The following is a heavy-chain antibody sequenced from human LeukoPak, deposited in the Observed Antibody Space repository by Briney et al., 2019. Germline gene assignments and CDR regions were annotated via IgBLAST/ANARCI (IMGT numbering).Heavy chain of an antibody. J-gene: IGHJ5*02. CDR3: ARGRIAARPGWFDP. Sequence: SSETLSLTCTVSGGSISSGSYYWSWIQQPAGKGLEWIGRIYTSGSTNYNPSLKSRVTISVDTSKNQFSLKLSSVTAADTAVYYCARGRIAARPGWFDPWGQGTLVTVSS. CDR1: GGSISSGSYY. CDR2: IYTSGST. V-gene: IGHV4-61*02. D-gene: IGHD6-6*01.